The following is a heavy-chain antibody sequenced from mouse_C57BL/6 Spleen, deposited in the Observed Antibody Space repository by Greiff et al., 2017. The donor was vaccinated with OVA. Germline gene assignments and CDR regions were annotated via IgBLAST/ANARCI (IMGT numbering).Heavy chain of an antibody. CDR3: AREGAYYSNSYYFDY. CDR2: INYDGSST. J-gene: IGHJ2*01. V-gene: IGHV5-16*01. CDR1: GFTFSDYY. D-gene: IGHD2-5*01. Sequence: EVKLVESEGGLVQPGSSMKLSCTASGFTFSDYYMAWVRQVPEKGLEWVANINYDGSSTYYLDSLKSRFIISRDNAKNILYLQMSSLKSEDTATYYCAREGAYYSNSYYFDYWGQGTTLTVSS.